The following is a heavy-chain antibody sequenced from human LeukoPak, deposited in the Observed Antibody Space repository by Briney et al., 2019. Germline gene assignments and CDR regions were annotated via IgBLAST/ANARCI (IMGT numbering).Heavy chain of an antibody. D-gene: IGHD3-22*01. Sequence: SETLSLTCAVYGGSFSGYYWSGIRQPPGKGLEWIGEINHSGSTNYNPSLTSRVTISVDTSKNQFSLKLSSVTAADTAVYYCASTSIYYDSSGYRSWGQGTLVTVSS. CDR1: GGSFSGYY. CDR2: INHSGST. V-gene: IGHV4-34*01. CDR3: ASTSIYYDSSGYRS. J-gene: IGHJ5*02.